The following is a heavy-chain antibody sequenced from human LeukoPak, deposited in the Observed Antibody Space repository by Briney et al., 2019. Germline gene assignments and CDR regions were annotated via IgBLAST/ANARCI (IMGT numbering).Heavy chain of an antibody. J-gene: IGHJ3*02. CDR2: FYDSGTS. CDR3: ARPYSGGWYGAFNI. CDR1: GDSIRSYY. V-gene: IGHV4-59*08. Sequence: TSESLSLTCTVSGDSIRSYYWSWIRQPPGKGLEWIGYFYDSGTSKYNPSLKSRFTISVDTSKNQFSLKLSSVTAADTAVYYCARPYSGGWYGAFNIWGQGTMVTVSS. D-gene: IGHD6-19*01.